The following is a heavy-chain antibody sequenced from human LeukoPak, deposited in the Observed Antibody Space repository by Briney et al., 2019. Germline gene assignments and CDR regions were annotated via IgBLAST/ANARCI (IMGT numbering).Heavy chain of an antibody. CDR1: GGSISSGDYY. J-gene: IGHJ3*01. D-gene: IGHD3-10*01. CDR3: ARQGGEGIIAP. Sequence: SETLSLTCTVSGGSISSGDYYWSWIRQPPGKGLEWIGYIYYSGSTYYNPSLKSRVTISVDTSKNQFSLKLSSVTAADTAVYYCARQGGEGIIAPWGQGTMVTVYS. V-gene: IGHV4-30-4*01. CDR2: IYYSGST.